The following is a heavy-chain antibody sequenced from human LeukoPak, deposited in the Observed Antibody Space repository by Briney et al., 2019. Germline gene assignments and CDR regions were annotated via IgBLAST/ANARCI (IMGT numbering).Heavy chain of an antibody. CDR2: ISYDGSNK. J-gene: IGHJ4*02. CDR3: AKDGGLWVSAHWGDS. V-gene: IGHV3-30-3*01. D-gene: IGHD7-27*01. CDR1: GFTFSSYA. Sequence: PGGSLRLSCAAPGFTFSSYAMHWVRQAPGKGLEWVAVISYDGSNKYYADSVKGRFTVSRDNSKNTLFLQMNSLRAEDTAVYYCAKDGGLWVSAHWGDSWGRGTLVTVSS.